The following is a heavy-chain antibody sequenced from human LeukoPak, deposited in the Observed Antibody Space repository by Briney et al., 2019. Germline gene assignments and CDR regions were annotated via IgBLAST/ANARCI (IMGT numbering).Heavy chain of an antibody. CDR2: IYYSGST. Sequence: SETLSLTCTVSGGSISSYYWSWIRQPPGKGPEWIGYIYYSGSTNYNPSLKSRVTISVDTSKNQFSLKLSSVTAADTAVYYCARGLAAAANFDYWGQGTLVTVSS. J-gene: IGHJ4*02. D-gene: IGHD6-13*01. CDR1: GGSISSYY. CDR3: ARGLAAAANFDY. V-gene: IGHV4-59*01.